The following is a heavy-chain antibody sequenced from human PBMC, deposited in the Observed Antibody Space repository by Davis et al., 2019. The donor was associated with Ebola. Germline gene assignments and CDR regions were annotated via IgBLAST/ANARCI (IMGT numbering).Heavy chain of an antibody. J-gene: IGHJ6*02. V-gene: IGHV5-51*01. D-gene: IGHD4-17*01. CDR1: GYSFSTYW. CDR3: ARFHGDYGYFYGMDV. CDR2: IYPGDSDT. Sequence: GESLKISCKGSGYSFSTYWIGWVRQMPGKGLEWMGIIYPGDSDTRYSPSFQGQVTFSADKSISTAYLQLSSLKASDTAMYYCARFHGDYGYFYGMDVWGQGTTVTVSS.